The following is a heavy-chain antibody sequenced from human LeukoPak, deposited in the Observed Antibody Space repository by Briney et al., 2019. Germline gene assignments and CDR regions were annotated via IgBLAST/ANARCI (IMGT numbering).Heavy chain of an antibody. J-gene: IGHJ4*02. D-gene: IGHD2-15*01. CDR2: IYYSGST. CDR3: AGGGCSSDTCYQFDF. CDR1: GGSISRSSYY. Sequence: SETLSLTCTVSGGSISRSSYYWGWIRQPPGKGLEWIGSIYYSGSTYYNPSLKSRVTISLDTSKNQFSLKLSSVTAANTAVYYCAGGGCSSDTCYQFDFWGQGTLVTVSS. V-gene: IGHV4-39*07.